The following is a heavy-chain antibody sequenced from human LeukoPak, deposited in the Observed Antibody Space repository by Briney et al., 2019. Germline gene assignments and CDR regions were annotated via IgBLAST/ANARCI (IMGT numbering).Heavy chain of an antibody. V-gene: IGHV3-30*18. D-gene: IGHD6-13*01. J-gene: IGHJ4*02. Sequence: GGSLRLSCAASGFTFSSYGMHWVRQAPGKGLEWVAVISYDGSNKYYADSVKGRFTVSRDNSKNTLYLQMNSLRAEATAVYYCAKDEGQQQLEYYFDYWGQGTLVTVSS. CDR1: GFTFSSYG. CDR2: ISYDGSNK. CDR3: AKDEGQQQLEYYFDY.